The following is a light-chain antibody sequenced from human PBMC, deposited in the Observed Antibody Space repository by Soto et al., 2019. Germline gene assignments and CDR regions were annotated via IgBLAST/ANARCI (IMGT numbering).Light chain of an antibody. V-gene: IGKV1-5*03. J-gene: IGKJ1*01. CDR1: QTISSW. Sequence: DIQITQSPPTLSSSLVDRVTITCRASQTISSWLAWYQQKPGKAPKLLIYKASTLKSGVPSRFSGSGSGTEFTLTISSLQPDDFATYYCQHYNSYSEAFGQGTKVDIK. CDR2: KAS. CDR3: QHYNSYSEA.